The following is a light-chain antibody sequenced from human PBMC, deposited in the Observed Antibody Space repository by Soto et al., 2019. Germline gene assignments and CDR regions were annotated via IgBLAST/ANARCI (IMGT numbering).Light chain of an antibody. J-gene: IGKJ4*01. V-gene: IGKV3-11*01. CDR3: QQRNNWPPVT. CDR2: DAS. CDR1: QSVSRH. Sequence: EIVLTQSPATLSLSPGERATLSCRASQSVSRHLAWYQQKPGQAPRLLIYDASNRATGIPARFSGSGSGTDFTLTISSPEPEDFAVYYCQQRNNWPPVTFGGGTKVESK.